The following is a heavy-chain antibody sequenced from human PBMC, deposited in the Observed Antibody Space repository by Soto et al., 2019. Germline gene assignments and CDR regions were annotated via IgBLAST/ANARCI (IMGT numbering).Heavy chain of an antibody. J-gene: IGHJ5*02. D-gene: IGHD2-15*01. V-gene: IGHV4-38-2*02. Sequence: PSETLSLTCTVSGYSISSGYHWAWLRQPPGKGLEWLGSVHYSGNTYYNPSLKSRLTISVDKSKNQFSLNLSSVTAADTAVYYCARQDRVVAEGRWFAPWGQGPLVTVSS. CDR3: ARQDRVVAEGRWFAP. CDR1: GYSISSGYH. CDR2: VHYSGNT.